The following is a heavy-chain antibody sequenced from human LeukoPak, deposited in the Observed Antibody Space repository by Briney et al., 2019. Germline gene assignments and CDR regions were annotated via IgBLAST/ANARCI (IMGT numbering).Heavy chain of an antibody. CDR1: GGSMTSGSYY. D-gene: IGHD3-3*01. V-gene: IGHV4-61*02. CDR2: VYTSGNT. Sequence: PSQTLSLTCTVSGGSMTSGSYYWRWIRQPAGKGLEWIGRVYTSGNTNYNPSRKSRRTISLDTSNNQFSLRLSSVTAADTAVYYCARGRYDLVAWFDPWGQGTLVTVSS. J-gene: IGHJ5*02. CDR3: ARGRYDLVAWFDP.